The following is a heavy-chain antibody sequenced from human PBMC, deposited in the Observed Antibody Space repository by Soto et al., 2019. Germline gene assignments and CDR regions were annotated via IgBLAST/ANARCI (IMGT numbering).Heavy chain of an antibody. V-gene: IGHV3-15*04. CDR1: GVSFANAW. D-gene: IGHD2-8*02. Sequence: GGSLRLFCGGSGVSFANAWMGWVRQGPGKGLGWVGRVASKPDGGPAEYGKHVKGRFSVSREDLKNKVFLNMNSLEIDDTGVYYRTSGGGVAILPLFDFCGERSLVTV. CDR2: VASKPDGGPA. CDR3: TSGGGVAILPLFDF. J-gene: IGHJ4*02.